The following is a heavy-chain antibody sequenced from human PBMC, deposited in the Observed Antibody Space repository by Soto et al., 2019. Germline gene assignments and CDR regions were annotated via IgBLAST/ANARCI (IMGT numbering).Heavy chain of an antibody. Sequence: SETLSLTCTVSGGSISSYYWSWIRQPPGNGLEWIGYIYYSGSTNYNPSLKSRVTISVDTSKNQFSLKLSSVTAADTAVYYCARSLVPAASQEIYYYYYMDVWGKGTTVTVSS. D-gene: IGHD2-2*01. CDR3: ARSLVPAASQEIYYYYYMDV. V-gene: IGHV4-59*08. CDR1: GGSISSYY. CDR2: IYYSGST. J-gene: IGHJ6*03.